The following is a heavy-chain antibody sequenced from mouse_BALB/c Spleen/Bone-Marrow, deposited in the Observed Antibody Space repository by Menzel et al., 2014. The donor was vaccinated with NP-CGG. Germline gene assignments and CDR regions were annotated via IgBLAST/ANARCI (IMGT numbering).Heavy chain of an antibody. CDR2: INSNGGIT. CDR1: GFTFSNYG. Sequence: EVKLMESGGGLVQPGGSLKPSCAASGFTFSNYGMSWVRQTPDKRLELVATINSNGGITYYPDSVKGRFTISRDNAKNTLYLQMSSLKSEDTAMYYCAKNQEAFDYWGQGTTLTVSS. CDR3: AKNQEAFDY. J-gene: IGHJ2*01. D-gene: IGHD3-2*02. V-gene: IGHV5-6-3*01.